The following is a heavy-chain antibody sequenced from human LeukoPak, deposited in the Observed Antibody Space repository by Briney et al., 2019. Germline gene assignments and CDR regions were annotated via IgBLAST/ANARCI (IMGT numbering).Heavy chain of an antibody. CDR2: ISGSGGST. J-gene: IGHJ4*02. CDR1: GFTFSSCA. V-gene: IGHV3-23*01. D-gene: IGHD4-17*01. CDR3: AKRDYGDYGIDY. Sequence: GGSLRLSCAASGFTFSSCAMGWVRQAPGKGLEWVSAISGSGGSTYYADSVKGRFTISRDNSKNTLYLQMNSLRAEDTAVYYCAKRDYGDYGIDYWGQGTLVTVSS.